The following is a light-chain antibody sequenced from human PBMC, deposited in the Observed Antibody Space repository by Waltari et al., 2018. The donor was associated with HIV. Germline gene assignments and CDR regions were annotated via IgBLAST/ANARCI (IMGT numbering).Light chain of an antibody. J-gene: IGLJ3*02. CDR3: CSYAGGTTSV. CDR2: EVT. V-gene: IGLV2-23*02. CDR1: SSDIGGYDI. Sequence: QSALTQPASVSGSPGQSITISCTGTSSDIGGYDIVSWFPQHPGKAPKVMIYEVTKRPSGVSNRFSGSKSGNTASLTISGLQAEDEADYYCCSYAGGTTSVFGGGTKLTVL.